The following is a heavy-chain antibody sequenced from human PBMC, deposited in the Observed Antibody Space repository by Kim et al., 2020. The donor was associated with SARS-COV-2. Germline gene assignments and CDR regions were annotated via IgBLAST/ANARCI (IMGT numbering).Heavy chain of an antibody. V-gene: IGHV1-18*01. CDR2: SNTKEGNT. CDR1: GYTSRKSG. J-gene: IGHJ4*02. D-gene: IGHD3-16*01. Sequence: ASVTVSCKTSGYTSRKSGFLWVRQAPGQGLEWMGWSNTKEGNTQYALKSQDRVTLTTDSSTRTAYMELRSLNSDDTAVYYCVRGTWGDINDYWGQGTLVTVSS. CDR3: VRGTWGDINDY.